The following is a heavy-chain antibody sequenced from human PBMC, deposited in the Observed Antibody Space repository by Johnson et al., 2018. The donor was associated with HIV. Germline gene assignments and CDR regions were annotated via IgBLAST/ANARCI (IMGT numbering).Heavy chain of an antibody. V-gene: IGHV3-73*01. J-gene: IGHJ3*02. CDR2: IRSKPYSYAT. D-gene: IGHD6-13*01. Sequence: VQLVESGGGLVQPGESLKLSCAASGFTFSGSAMHWVRQASGKGLEWVGRIRSKPYSYATAYAASVTGRFTISRDDSKNTAYLQMNSLRAEDTAVYYCARDQQLVPTGGAFDIWGQGTMVTVSS. CDR1: GFTFSGSA. CDR3: ARDQQLVPTGGAFDI.